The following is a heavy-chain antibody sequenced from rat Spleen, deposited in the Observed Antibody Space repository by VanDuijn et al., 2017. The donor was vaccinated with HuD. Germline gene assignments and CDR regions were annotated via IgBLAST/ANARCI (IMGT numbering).Heavy chain of an antibody. CDR1: GFTFSSFP. D-gene: IGHD1-7*01. V-gene: IGHV5-27*01. J-gene: IGHJ2*01. CDR2: ISSGGGGI. Sequence: EVQLVESGGGLVQPGRSLKLSCAASGFTFSSFPMAWARQAPKKGLEWVAYISSGGGGIYYPDSVKGRFTISRDNAKSTLYLQVDSLRSEETTRYYXXXHGXXXYFXXWGQGVXXTVSS. CDR3: XXHGXXXYFXX.